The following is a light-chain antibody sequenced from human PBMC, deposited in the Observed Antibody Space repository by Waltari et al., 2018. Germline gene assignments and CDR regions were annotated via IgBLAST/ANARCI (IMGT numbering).Light chain of an antibody. CDR1: QSVSRS. V-gene: IGKV3-15*01. Sequence: ETVMTQSPATLFVPPGERATLSCRASQSVSRSLAWYQQKPGQAPRLLIYDASTRATGIPARFSGSGSDIEFTLTIISLQSEDSAVYYCHQYNNWRPWTFGQGTKVEIK. CDR2: DAS. CDR3: HQYNNWRPWT. J-gene: IGKJ1*01.